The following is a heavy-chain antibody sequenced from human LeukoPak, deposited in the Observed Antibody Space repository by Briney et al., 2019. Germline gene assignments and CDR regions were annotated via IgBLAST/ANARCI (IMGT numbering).Heavy chain of an antibody. CDR3: VTHEVTVITRSTFDY. J-gene: IGHJ4*02. V-gene: IGHV3-7*01. CDR1: GFTFSSYW. D-gene: IGHD4-23*01. CDR2: VKPDESEK. Sequence: GGSLRLSCAASGFTFSSYWMSWVRQAPGKGLEWVANVKPDESEKYYGDSVKGRFTISRDNAKNSLYLQMHSLRVDDTAVYYCVTHEVTVITRSTFDYWGQGTLLTVSS.